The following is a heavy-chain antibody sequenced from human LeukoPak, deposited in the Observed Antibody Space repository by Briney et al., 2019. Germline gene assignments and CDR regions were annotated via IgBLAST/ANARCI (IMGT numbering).Heavy chain of an antibody. CDR2: ISGSGGST. CDR3: AKSFFGRNSLIGS. V-gene: IGHV3-23*01. D-gene: IGHD4-23*01. J-gene: IGHJ4*02. CDR1: GFTFSSYG. Sequence: PGGSLRLSCAASGFTFSSYGMDWVRQAPGKGLEWISAISGSGGSTSYTDSVKGRFSIFRDNTRNTLHLHMNSLRAEDTAVYYCAKSFFGRNSLIGSWGQGTLVTVSS.